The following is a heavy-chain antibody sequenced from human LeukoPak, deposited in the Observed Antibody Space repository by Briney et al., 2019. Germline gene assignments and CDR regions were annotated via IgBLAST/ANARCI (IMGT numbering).Heavy chain of an antibody. Sequence: ASVTVSFKASGYTFTDYYMHWVRQAPGQGLEWMGWINPNSGVTMYAQNFQGRVTMTRDTSISTAYMDLSRLRSDDTAVYYCARGGDSSSWYGWFDPWGQGTLVTVSS. J-gene: IGHJ5*02. CDR2: INPNSGVT. CDR3: ARGGDSSSWYGWFDP. V-gene: IGHV1-2*02. D-gene: IGHD6-13*01. CDR1: GYTFTDYY.